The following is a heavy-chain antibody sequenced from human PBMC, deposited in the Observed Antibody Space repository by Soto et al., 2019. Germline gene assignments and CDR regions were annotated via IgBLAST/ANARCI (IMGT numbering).Heavy chain of an antibody. CDR3: ARDVTATGWPGTIFGAANWFDP. CDR1: GFTFSIYW. D-gene: IGHD3-3*01. V-gene: IGHV3-7*01. Sequence: GGSLRLSCAASGFTFSIYWMSWVRQTPGKGLEWVANINQDGGEKNYVDSVKGRFTISRDNAKNSLYLQMNSLRAEDTAVYYCARDVTATGWPGTIFGAANWFDPWGQGTPVTVSS. J-gene: IGHJ5*02. CDR2: INQDGGEK.